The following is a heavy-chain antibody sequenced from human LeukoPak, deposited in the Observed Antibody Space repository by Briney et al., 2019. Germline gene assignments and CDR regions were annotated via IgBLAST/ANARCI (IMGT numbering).Heavy chain of an antibody. J-gene: IGHJ4*02. CDR1: GGSISSHY. CDR3: ARTGDGYNHDY. CDR2: INHSGST. V-gene: IGHV4-34*01. Sequence: PSETLSLTCTVSGGSISSHYRSWIRQPPGKGLGWIGEINHSGSTNYNPSLKSRVTISVDTSKNQFSLKLSSVTAADTAVYYCARTGDGYNHDYWGQGTLVTVSS. D-gene: IGHD5-24*01.